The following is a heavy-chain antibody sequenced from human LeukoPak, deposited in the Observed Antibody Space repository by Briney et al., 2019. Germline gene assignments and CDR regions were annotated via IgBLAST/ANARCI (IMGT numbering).Heavy chain of an antibody. Sequence: PSQTLSLTCAVSGGSISSAGYYWSWIRQPPGKGLEWIGYIYYSGSTYYNPSLKSRVTISVDTSKNQFSLKLSSVTAADTAVYYCARGPDYYDSSGYYQYYFDYWGQGTLVTVSS. D-gene: IGHD3-22*01. J-gene: IGHJ4*02. CDR2: IYYSGST. CDR1: GGSISSAGYY. V-gene: IGHV4-30-4*01. CDR3: ARGPDYYDSSGYYQYYFDY.